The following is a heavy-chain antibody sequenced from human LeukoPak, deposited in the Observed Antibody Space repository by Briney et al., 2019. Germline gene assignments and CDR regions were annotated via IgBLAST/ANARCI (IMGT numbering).Heavy chain of an antibody. Sequence: SETLSLTCTVSGGSISSYYWNWIRQPPGKGLEWIGYIYYSGTTNYNPSLKSRVTISVDTSKNQFSLKLSSVTAADTAVYYCARDSLSSSWYGNLFDYWGQGTLVTVSS. CDR1: GGSISSYY. V-gene: IGHV4-59*12. CDR2: IYYSGTT. CDR3: ARDSLSSSWYGNLFDY. J-gene: IGHJ4*02. D-gene: IGHD6-13*01.